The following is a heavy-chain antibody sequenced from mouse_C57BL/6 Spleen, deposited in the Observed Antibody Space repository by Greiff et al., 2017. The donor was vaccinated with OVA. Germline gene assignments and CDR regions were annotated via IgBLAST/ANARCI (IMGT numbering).Heavy chain of an antibody. J-gene: IGHJ3*01. CDR1: GFNIKNTY. CDR2: IDPANGNT. CDR3: ARNDDGYYGGFAY. D-gene: IGHD2-3*01. Sequence: VQLQPSLAELVRPGASVKLSCTASGFNIKNTYMHWVKQRPEQGLEWIGRIDPANGNTKYAPKFQGKATITADTSSNTAYLQLSSLTSEDTAIYYCARNDDGYYGGFAYWGQGTLVTVSA. V-gene: IGHV14-3*01.